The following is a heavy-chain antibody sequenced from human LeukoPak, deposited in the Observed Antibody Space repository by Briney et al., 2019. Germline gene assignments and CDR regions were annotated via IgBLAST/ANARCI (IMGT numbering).Heavy chain of an antibody. V-gene: IGHV3-21*04. CDR1: GFTFNYYN. CDR3: ARDEDYGIFVNVDY. CDR2: ITSSGAYI. D-gene: IGHD4-17*01. Sequence: PGGSLRLSCAASGFTFNYYNMNWVRQAPGKALEWVSSITSSGAYIFYADSVRGRFTISRDNAKDSLYLQMNSLGPEDTAVYYCARDEDYGIFVNVDYWGQGTLVTVSS. J-gene: IGHJ4*02.